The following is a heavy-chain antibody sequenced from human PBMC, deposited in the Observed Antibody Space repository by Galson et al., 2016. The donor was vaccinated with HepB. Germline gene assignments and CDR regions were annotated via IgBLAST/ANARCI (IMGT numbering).Heavy chain of an antibody. Sequence: SVKVSCKASGYRFQSYGISWVRQAPGQGLGWMGWINPSKGNTDYAQKFAGRVTMTIDTSTSTVYMDLGSLTSDDTAVYYCARAGGGFCDGERCYNWFDPWGQGTLVSVSS. CDR2: INPSKGNT. CDR3: ARAGGGFCDGERCYNWFDP. D-gene: IGHD2-21*01. J-gene: IGHJ5*02. CDR1: GYRFQSYG. V-gene: IGHV1-18*01.